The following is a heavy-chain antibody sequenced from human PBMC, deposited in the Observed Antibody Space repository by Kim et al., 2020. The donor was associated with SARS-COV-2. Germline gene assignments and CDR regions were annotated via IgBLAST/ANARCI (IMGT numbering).Heavy chain of an antibody. Sequence: GGSLRLSCAASGFTFSSYGMHWVHQAPGKGLEWVAVISYGGSNKYYADSVKGRFTISRDNSKNTLYLQMNSLRAEDTAVYYCAKDLAYSSGEAAEYFQHWGQGTLVTVSS. CDR2: ISYGGSNK. D-gene: IGHD6-19*01. CDR1: GFTFSSYG. CDR3: AKDLAYSSGEAAEYFQH. V-gene: IGHV3-30*18. J-gene: IGHJ1*01.